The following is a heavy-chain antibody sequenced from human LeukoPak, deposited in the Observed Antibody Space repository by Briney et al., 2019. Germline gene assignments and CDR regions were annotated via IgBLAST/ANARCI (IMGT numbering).Heavy chain of an antibody. CDR1: GGTFSSYA. D-gene: IGHD3-22*01. Sequence: GSSVKVSCKASGGTFSSYAISWVRQAPGQGLEWMGRIIPILGIANYAQKFQGRVMITADKSTSTAYMELSSLRSEDTAVYYCARDRGYYYDSSGMRHDAFDIWGQGTMVTVSS. V-gene: IGHV1-69*04. CDR2: IIPILGIA. CDR3: ARDRGYYYDSSGMRHDAFDI. J-gene: IGHJ3*02.